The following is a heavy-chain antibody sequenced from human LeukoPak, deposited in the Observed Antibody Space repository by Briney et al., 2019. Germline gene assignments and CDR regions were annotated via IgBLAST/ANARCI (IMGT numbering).Heavy chain of an antibody. J-gene: IGHJ4*02. CDR2: IYYGSVFYSVST. CDR1: DGSISSSSYY. V-gene: IGHV4-39*07. CDR3: ARDVRFGDLLYTGTPAFDY. D-gene: IGHD3-10*01. Sequence: RASETLSLTCTVSDGSISSSSYYWGWIRQPPGKGLEWIGSIYYGSVFYSVSTYYNPSLKSRVTMSGDTSKNQFSLKLSSVTAADTAMYYCARDVRFGDLLYTGTPAFDYWGQGTLVTVSS.